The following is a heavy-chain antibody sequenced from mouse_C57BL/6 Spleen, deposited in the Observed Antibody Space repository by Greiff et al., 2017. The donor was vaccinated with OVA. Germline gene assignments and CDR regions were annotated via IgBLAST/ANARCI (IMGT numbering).Heavy chain of an antibody. J-gene: IGHJ2*01. CDR1: GYTFTSYW. V-gene: IGHV1-55*01. D-gene: IGHD1-1*01. Sequence: QVQLQQPGAELVKPGASVKMSCKASGYTFTSYWITWVKQRPGQGLEWIGDIYPGSGSTNYNEKFKSKATMTVDTSSSTAYMQRSSLTSEDSAVYYCAISGFITTVVDYWGQGTTLTVSS. CDR2: IYPGSGST. CDR3: AISGFITTVVDY.